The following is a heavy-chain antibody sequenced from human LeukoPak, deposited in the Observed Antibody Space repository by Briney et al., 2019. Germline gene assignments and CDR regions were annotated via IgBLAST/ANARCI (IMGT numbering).Heavy chain of an antibody. CDR1: GFTFSSYA. J-gene: IGHJ4*02. CDR3: AKDLLVSYGPFDY. CDR2: ISGGGGST. Sequence: GGSLRLSCAASGFTFSSYAMSWVRQAPGKGLEWVSAISGGGGSTYYADSVKGRFTISRDNSKNTLYLQMNSLRAEDTAVYYCAKDLLVSYGPFDYWGQGTLVTVSS. D-gene: IGHD5-18*01. V-gene: IGHV3-23*01.